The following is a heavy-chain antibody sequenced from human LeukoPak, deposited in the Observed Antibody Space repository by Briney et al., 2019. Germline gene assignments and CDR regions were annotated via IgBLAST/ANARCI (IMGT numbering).Heavy chain of an antibody. Sequence: SXXLSLTCAVSGYSISSGYYWGWIRPPPGKGLEWIGSIYHSGSTYYNPSLKSRVTISVDTSKNQFSLKLSSVTAADTAVYYCARHPFDPWGQGTLVTVSS. CDR3: ARHPFDP. CDR1: GYSISSGYY. V-gene: IGHV4-38-2*01. J-gene: IGHJ5*02. CDR2: IYHSGST.